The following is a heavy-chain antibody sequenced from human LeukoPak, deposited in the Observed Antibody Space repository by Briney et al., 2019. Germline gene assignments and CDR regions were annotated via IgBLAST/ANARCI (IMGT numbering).Heavy chain of an antibody. Sequence: GGSLRLSCATSGFTFSSYWMSWVRQAPGKGLEWVANIKQDGSEKYYVDSVKGRFTISRDNAKNSLYLQMNSLRAEDTAVYYCARLKRNGYYDSSGYYYFDYWGQGTLVTVSS. D-gene: IGHD3-22*01. J-gene: IGHJ4*02. CDR3: ARLKRNGYYDSSGYYYFDY. V-gene: IGHV3-7*01. CDR2: IKQDGSEK. CDR1: GFTFSSYW.